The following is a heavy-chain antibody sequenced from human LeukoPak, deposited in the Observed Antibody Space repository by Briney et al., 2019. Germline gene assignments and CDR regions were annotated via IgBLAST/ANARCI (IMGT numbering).Heavy chain of an antibody. V-gene: IGHV3-30-3*01. CDR1: GFTFSSYA. D-gene: IGHD2-2*01. CDR3: ARGAGYCSSTSCRGGYYFDY. Sequence: GGSLRLSCAASGFTFSSYAMHWVRQAPGKGLEWVAVISYDGSNKYYADSVKGRFTISRDNSKNTLYLQMNSLRAEDTAVYYCARGAGYCSSTSCRGGYYFDYWGQGTLVTVSS. J-gene: IGHJ4*02. CDR2: ISYDGSNK.